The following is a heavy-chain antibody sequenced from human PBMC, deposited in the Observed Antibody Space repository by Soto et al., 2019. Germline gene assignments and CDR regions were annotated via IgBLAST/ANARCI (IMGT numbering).Heavy chain of an antibody. CDR3: FGVLAATIDY. J-gene: IGHJ4*01. V-gene: IGHV4-39*02. CDR1: GGSVTNSSYH. CDR2: LYYRGTT. D-gene: IGHD3-16*01. Sequence: SETLSLTCKVSGGSVTNSSYHWGWIRQTPGKGLEWIATLYYRGTTDYNSALRSRATMSVDTSKDHFSLTLRSVTVADTAVYFCFGVLAATIDYWGHGNKVTV.